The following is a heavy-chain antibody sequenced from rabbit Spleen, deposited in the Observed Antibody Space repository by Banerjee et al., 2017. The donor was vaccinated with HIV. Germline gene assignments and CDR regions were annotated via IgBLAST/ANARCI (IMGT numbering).Heavy chain of an antibody. V-gene: IGHV1S45*01. D-gene: IGHD8-1*01. CDR1: GFSFNSNYW. CDR3: ARDTGSSFSSYGMDL. CDR2: IYAGSSGST. J-gene: IGHJ6*01. Sequence: QEQLEESGGGLVQPEGSLTLTCTASGFSFNSNYWMCWVRQAPGKGLELIACIYAGSSGSTYYASWAKGRFTISKTSSTTVTLQMTSLTAADTATYFCARDTGSSFSSYGMDLWGQGTLVTVS.